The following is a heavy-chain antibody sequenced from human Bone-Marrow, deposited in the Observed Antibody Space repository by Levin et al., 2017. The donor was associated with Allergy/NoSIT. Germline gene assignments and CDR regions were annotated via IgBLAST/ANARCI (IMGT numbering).Heavy chain of an antibody. V-gene: IGHV3-66*01. D-gene: IGHD1-26*01. CDR1: GFTVSSNY. CDR2: IYSGGST. Sequence: GESLKISCAASGFTVSSNYMSWVRQAPGKGLEWVSVIYSGGSTYYADSVKGRFTISRDNSKNTLYLQMNSLRAEDTAVYYCAAEWANDAFDIWGQGTMVTVSS. CDR3: AAEWANDAFDI. J-gene: IGHJ3*02.